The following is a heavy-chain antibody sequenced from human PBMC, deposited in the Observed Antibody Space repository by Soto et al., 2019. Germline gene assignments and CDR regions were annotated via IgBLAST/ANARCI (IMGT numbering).Heavy chain of an antibody. CDR3: AKVWYSSSSSPNDY. J-gene: IGHJ4*02. CDR2: ISGSGGST. V-gene: IGHV3-23*01. CDR1: GFTFSSYA. Sequence: GSLRLSCAASGFTFSSYAMSWVRQAPGKGLEWVSAISGSGGSTYYADSVKGRFTISRDNSKNTLYLQMNSLRAEDTAVYYCAKVWYSSSSSPNDYWGQGTLVTVSS. D-gene: IGHD6-6*01.